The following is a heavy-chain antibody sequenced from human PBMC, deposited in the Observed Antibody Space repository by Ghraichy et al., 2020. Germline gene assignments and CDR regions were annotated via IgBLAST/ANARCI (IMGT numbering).Heavy chain of an antibody. V-gene: IGHV3-66*02. CDR3: ARGYDFWT. J-gene: IGHJ5*02. D-gene: IGHD3-3*01. CDR2: IFNSGTT. CDR1: GFIVSNNY. Sequence: LSLTCAAPGFIVSNNYMSWVRQAPGKGLEWVSVIFNSGTTYYADSVKGRFTSSRDNSKNSLYLQMNSLRTEDTAVYYCARGYDFWTWGQGTLVTVSS.